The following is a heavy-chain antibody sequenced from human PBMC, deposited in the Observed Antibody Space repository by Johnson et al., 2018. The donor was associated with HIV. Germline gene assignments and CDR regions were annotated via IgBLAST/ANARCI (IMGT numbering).Heavy chain of an antibody. V-gene: IGHV3-30-3*01. D-gene: IGHD3-22*01. CDR1: GFTFSSYA. Sequence: QVQLVESGGGVVQPGRSLRLSCAASGFTFSSYAMHWVRQAPGKGLEWVAVISYDGSNKYYADSVKGRFTISRDNAKNSLYLQMNSLRAEDTALYYCAAYYDSSGYPRFGDAFDIWGQGTMVTVS. CDR2: ISYDGSNK. J-gene: IGHJ3*02. CDR3: AAYYDSSGYPRFGDAFDI.